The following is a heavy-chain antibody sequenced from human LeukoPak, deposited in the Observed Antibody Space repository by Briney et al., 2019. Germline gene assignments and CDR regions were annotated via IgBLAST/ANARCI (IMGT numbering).Heavy chain of an antibody. CDR2: IRYDGSNK. J-gene: IGHJ1*01. Sequence: GGSLRLSCAASGFTFSSYGMHWVRQAPGKGLEWVAFIRYDGSNKYYADSVKSRFTISRDNSKNTLYLQMNSLRVEDTAMYYCAKDGGEYFQHWGQDTLVTVSS. D-gene: IGHD3-16*01. V-gene: IGHV3-30*02. CDR1: GFTFSSYG. CDR3: AKDGGEYFQH.